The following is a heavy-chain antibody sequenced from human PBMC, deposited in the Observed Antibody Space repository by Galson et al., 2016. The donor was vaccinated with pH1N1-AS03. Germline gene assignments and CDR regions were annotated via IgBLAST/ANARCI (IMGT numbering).Heavy chain of an antibody. V-gene: IGHV4-59*01. CDR2: IPHSGTT. D-gene: IGHD2-15*01. Sequence: ETLSLTCAVSGGSISDYYLSWLRQPPGKGLEWIGHIPHSGTTNYNPSLKSRVTISADTSKKQFSLKMTSVTAADTAVYFCAAGRGWQFDYWGQGTLVTASS. J-gene: IGHJ4*02. CDR3: AAGRGWQFDY. CDR1: GGSISDYY.